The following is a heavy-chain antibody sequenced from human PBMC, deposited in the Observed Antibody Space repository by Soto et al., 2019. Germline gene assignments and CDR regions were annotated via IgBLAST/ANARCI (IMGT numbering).Heavy chain of an antibody. V-gene: IGHV3-7*01. Sequence: EVQLVESGGGLVQPGGSLRISCKGSGFSFSSYWMSWVRQAPGKGLEWVASIKQDESEKYYVDSVKGRFTISRDNVDDSAFLHMNSLSAEDTAVYFCVRDVGFDYVNWGQGTLVTVSS. D-gene: IGHD3-16*01. CDR3: VRDVGFDYVN. CDR1: GFSFSSYW. CDR2: IKQDESEK. J-gene: IGHJ4*02.